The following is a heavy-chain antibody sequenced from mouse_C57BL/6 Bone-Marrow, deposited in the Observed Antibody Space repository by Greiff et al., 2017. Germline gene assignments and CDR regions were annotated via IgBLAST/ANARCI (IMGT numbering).Heavy chain of an antibody. CDR1: GYTFTSYW. Sequence: QVQLQQPGAELVKPGASVKMSCRASGYTFTSYWLTWVKQRPGQGLEWIGDIYPGSGSTKYNEKFKSKATMTVDTYSSTAYMQLSSLTSEDSAVDDCARDYYGSRYGFEYGGQGALVTVCA. CDR2: IYPGSGST. CDR3: ARDYYGSRYGFEY. D-gene: IGHD1-1*01. J-gene: IGHJ3*01. V-gene: IGHV1-55*01.